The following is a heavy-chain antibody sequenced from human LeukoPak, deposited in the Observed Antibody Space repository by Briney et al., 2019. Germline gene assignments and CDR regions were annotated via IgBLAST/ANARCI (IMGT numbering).Heavy chain of an antibody. CDR2: ISSSSSYI. CDR1: GFTFSSYS. J-gene: IGHJ4*02. CDR3: ARDGDRYCSGGSCYYHY. Sequence: GGSLRLSCAASGFTFSSYSMNWVRQAPGKGLEWVSSISSSSSYIYYADSVKGRFTISRDNAKNSLYLQMNSLRAEDTAVYYCARDGDRYCSGGSCYYHYWGQGALVTVSS. D-gene: IGHD2-15*01. V-gene: IGHV3-21*01.